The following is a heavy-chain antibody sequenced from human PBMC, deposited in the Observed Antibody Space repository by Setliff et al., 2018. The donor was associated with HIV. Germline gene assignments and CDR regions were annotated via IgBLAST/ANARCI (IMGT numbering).Heavy chain of an antibody. D-gene: IGHD3-10*01. Sequence: ASVKVSCKASGYTFTVYYMHWVRQAPGQGLEWMGRINPNGGGTNYAQKSRGRVTMTRDTSISTAYMELSRLRSDDTAVYYCARGDGSGSYPFYYYYYYMDVWGKGTTVTVSS. CDR1: GYTFTVYY. CDR2: INPNGGGT. V-gene: IGHV1-2*06. CDR3: ARGDGSGSYPFYYYYYYMDV. J-gene: IGHJ6*03.